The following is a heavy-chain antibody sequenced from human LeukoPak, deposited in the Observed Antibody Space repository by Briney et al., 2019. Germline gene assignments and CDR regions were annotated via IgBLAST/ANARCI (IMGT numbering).Heavy chain of an antibody. J-gene: IGHJ3*02. CDR1: GGSLSSYY. Sequence: SETLSLTCTVSGGSLSSYYWSWIRQPAGKGLEWIGRIYTSGSTNYNPSLTSRVTMSVDTSKNQFSLKLSSVTAADTAVYYCANHRGYYYDSSGYHDIWGQGTMVTVSS. CDR2: IYTSGST. CDR3: ANHRGYYYDSSGYHDI. V-gene: IGHV4-4*07. D-gene: IGHD3-22*01.